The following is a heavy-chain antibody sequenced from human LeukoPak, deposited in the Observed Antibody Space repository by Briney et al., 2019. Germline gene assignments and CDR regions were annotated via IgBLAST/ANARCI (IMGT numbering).Heavy chain of an antibody. Sequence: GGSLRLSCAASGFTFSSYGVHWVRQAPGKGLEWVAVIWYDGSNKYYADSVKGRFTISRDNSKNTLYLQMNSLRAEDTAVYYCARDSIDYYDSSGYSFLLDYWGQGTLVTVSS. CDR3: ARDSIDYYDSSGYSFLLDY. J-gene: IGHJ4*02. D-gene: IGHD3-22*01. CDR2: IWYDGSNK. CDR1: GFTFSSYG. V-gene: IGHV3-33*01.